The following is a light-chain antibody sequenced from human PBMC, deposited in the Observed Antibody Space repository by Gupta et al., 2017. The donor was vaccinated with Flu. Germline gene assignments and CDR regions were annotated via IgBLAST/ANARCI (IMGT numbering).Light chain of an antibody. CDR3: MQTIQHPVT. CDR1: QSLLYSNGQNF. J-gene: IGKJ4*01. V-gene: IGKV2-28*01. Sequence: VTPGEPASISCRSSQSLLYSNGQNFLYWYLQKPGQSPQLLIYLGSNRASGVSDRFSGGGSGTDFTLQIRRVEVEDVGVYYCMQTIQHPVTFGGGTRVEIE. CDR2: LGS.